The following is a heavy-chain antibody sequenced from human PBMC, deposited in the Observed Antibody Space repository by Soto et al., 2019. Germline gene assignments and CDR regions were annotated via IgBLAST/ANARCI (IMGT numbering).Heavy chain of an antibody. CDR3: AAGGGLPRYY. V-gene: IGHV4-39*01. CDR1: GGSISSSSYY. Sequence: SETLSLTCTVPGGSISSSSYYWGWIRQPPGKGLEWIGSIYYSGSTYYNPSLKSRVTISVDTSKNQFSLKLSSVTAADTAVYYCAAGGGLPRYYSGQGTLVTVSS. CDR2: IYYSGST. J-gene: IGHJ4*02. D-gene: IGHD5-12*01.